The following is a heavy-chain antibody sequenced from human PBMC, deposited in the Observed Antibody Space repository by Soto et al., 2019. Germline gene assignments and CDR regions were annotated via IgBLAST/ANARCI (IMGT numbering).Heavy chain of an antibody. Sequence: TLSLTCTVSGGSISSGGYYWSWIRQHPGKGLEWIGYIYYSGSTYYNPSLKSRVTISVDTSKNQFSLKLSSVTAADTAVYYCARVFSGSYSDYWGQGTLVTVSS. CDR3: ARVFSGSYSDY. D-gene: IGHD1-26*01. V-gene: IGHV4-31*03. CDR1: GGSISSGGYY. CDR2: IYYSGST. J-gene: IGHJ4*02.